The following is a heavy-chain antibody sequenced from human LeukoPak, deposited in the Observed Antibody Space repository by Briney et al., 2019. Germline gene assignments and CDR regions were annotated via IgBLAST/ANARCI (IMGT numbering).Heavy chain of an antibody. Sequence: SETLSLTCTVSGGSISTSSYYWGWIRQPPGKGLECIGNIYYSGSTYYNPSLKSRVTISVDTSKNQFSLKLSSVTAADTAVYYCARGNDMVRGVLYYYYYYYMDVWGKGTTVTVSS. CDR2: IYYSGST. V-gene: IGHV4-39*07. CDR1: GGSISTSSYY. D-gene: IGHD3-10*01. J-gene: IGHJ6*03. CDR3: ARGNDMVRGVLYYYYYYYMDV.